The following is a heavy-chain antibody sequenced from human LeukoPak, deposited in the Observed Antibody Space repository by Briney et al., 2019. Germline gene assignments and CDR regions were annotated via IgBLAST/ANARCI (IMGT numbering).Heavy chain of an antibody. Sequence: GGSLRLSCAASGFTFSSYAINWVRQAPGKGLEWVSTILSGGSTYYADSVKGRFTVSRDNSKNTVYLQMNSLRAEDTAVYYCAKDMVAAANWFDHWGQGTLVTVSS. CDR2: ILSGGST. CDR1: GFTFSSYA. D-gene: IGHD6-25*01. J-gene: IGHJ5*02. CDR3: AKDMVAAANWFDH. V-gene: IGHV3-23*01.